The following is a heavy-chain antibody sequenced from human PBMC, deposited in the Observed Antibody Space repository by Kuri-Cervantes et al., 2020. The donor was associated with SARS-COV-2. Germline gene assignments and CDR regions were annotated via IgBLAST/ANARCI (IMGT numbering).Heavy chain of an antibody. CDR3: ARYTQQLVRGYYYYYMDV. CDR2: ISYDGSNK. J-gene: IGHJ6*03. V-gene: IGHV3-30*07. D-gene: IGHD6-13*01. Sequence: GGSLRLSCAASGFTFSSYAMHWVRQTPGKGLEWVAVISYDGSNKYYADSVKGRFTISRENAKNSLYLQMNSLRAGDTAVYYCARYTQQLVRGYYYYYMDVWGKGTTVTVSS. CDR1: GFTFSSYA.